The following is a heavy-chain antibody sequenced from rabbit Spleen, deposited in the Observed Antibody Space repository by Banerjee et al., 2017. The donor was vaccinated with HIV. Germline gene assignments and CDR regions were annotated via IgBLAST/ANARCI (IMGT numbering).Heavy chain of an antibody. D-gene: IGHD7-1*01. CDR3: ARGPPYAGYTTYGYVYFNL. Sequence: QEQLVESGGGLVQPGGSLKLSCKASGFDFSAYGVSWVRQAPGKGLEWIGYIDPVFGSTYYASWVNGRFTISSDNAQNTLYLQLKSLTAADTATYFCARGPPYAGYTTYGYVYFNLWGPGTLVTVS. V-gene: IGHV1S47*01. CDR1: GFDFSAYG. CDR2: IDPVFGST. J-gene: IGHJ4*01.